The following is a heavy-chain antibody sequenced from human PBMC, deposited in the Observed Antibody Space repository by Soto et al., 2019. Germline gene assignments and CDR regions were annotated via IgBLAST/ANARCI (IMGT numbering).Heavy chain of an antibody. V-gene: IGHV2-5*02. CDR1: GFSLSTSGVG. CDR3: AHHGVYCSGTYYVY. D-gene: IGHD3-10*01. CDR2: IYWDDDK. Sequence: QITLKESGPTLVKPTQTLTLTCTFSGFSLSTSGVGVAWIRQPPGKALEWLALIYWDDDKRYSPSLKSRLSITKDTSRKQVVLTMTNMDPVDTATYYCAHHGVYCSGTYYVYWGQEPLVTVSS. J-gene: IGHJ4*02.